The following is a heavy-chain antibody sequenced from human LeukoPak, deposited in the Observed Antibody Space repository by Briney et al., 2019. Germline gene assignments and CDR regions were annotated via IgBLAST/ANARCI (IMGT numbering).Heavy chain of an antibody. CDR1: GYSISSGYY. V-gene: IGHV4-61*01. D-gene: IGHD6-6*01. Sequence: SETLSLTCTVSGYSISSGYYWSWIRQPPGKGLEWIGYIYYSGSTDCNPSLKSRVTISVDTSKNQFSLKLSSVTAADTAVYYCARHSIAARPDYWGQGTLVTVSS. CDR2: IYYSGST. CDR3: ARHSIAARPDY. J-gene: IGHJ4*02.